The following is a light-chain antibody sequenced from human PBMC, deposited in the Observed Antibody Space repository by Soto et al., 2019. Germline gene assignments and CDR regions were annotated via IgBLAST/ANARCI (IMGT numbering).Light chain of an antibody. J-gene: IGKJ1*01. CDR2: GAS. V-gene: IGKV3-20*01. Sequence: EIAVTQSPDTLSLSPGERATLSCRASQSLGGSQLAWYQQKPGQAPRLLMYGASTRATGIPDRFSGSGSGTDFTLTISGLEPDDFAVYYCLKYYKSPAFGQGTKVEIK. CDR1: QSLGGSQ. CDR3: LKYYKSPA.